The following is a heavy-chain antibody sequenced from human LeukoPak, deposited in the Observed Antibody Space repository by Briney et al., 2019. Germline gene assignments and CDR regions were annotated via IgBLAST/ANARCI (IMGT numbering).Heavy chain of an antibody. V-gene: IGHV1-18*01. D-gene: IGHD2-2*01. Sequence: ASVKVSCKASGYTFNSFSINWVRQAPGQGLEWMGWISTYNGNTNHSQKLQGRVTMTTDTSTSTAYMELRSLRSDDTAVYYCAREWKYCGATSCGYYFDYWGQGTLVTVSS. CDR1: GYTFNSFS. CDR3: AREWKYCGATSCGYYFDY. J-gene: IGHJ4*02. CDR2: ISTYNGNT.